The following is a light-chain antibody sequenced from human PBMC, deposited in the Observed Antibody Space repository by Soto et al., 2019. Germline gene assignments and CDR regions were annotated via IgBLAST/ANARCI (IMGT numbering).Light chain of an antibody. CDR1: QGFGSP. CDR2: DGS. J-gene: IGKJ5*01. V-gene: IGKV1-13*02. Sequence: AIQVTQSPSSLSASVGDRVTISCRTSQGFGSPLAWYQQTPGKPPRLLIYDGSTLQSGVPTRFSGSGSGTNFALKISRVEAEDVGVYYCMQGTHWPITFGQGTRLENK. CDR3: MQGTHWPIT.